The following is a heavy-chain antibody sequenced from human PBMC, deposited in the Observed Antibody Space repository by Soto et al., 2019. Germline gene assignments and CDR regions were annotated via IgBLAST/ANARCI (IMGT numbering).Heavy chain of an antibody. CDR3: ARGNYDILTGSSNRFDP. Sequence: SETLSLTCTVSGGSISSGGYYWSWIRQHPGKGLEWIGYIYYSGSTYYNPSLKSRVTISVDTSKNQFSLKLSSVTAADTAVYYCARGNYDILTGSSNRFDPWGQGTLVTVSS. CDR1: GGSISSGGYY. D-gene: IGHD3-9*01. CDR2: IYYSGST. J-gene: IGHJ5*02. V-gene: IGHV4-31*03.